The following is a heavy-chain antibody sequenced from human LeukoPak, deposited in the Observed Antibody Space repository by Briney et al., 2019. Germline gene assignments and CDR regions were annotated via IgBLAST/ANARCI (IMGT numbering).Heavy chain of an antibody. CDR3: AKGTRTSPNEAADI. D-gene: IGHD2-8*01. Sequence: GGSLRFSSAASGFTISYCAMSWGRQAPGKGLEWVSAIIGSGGTTYYTNSVKGRFTISRDNSKNTLYLQMNSLRAEDTAVYYCAKGTRTSPNEAADIWGQGTMVTVSS. CDR2: IIGSGGTT. CDR1: GFTISYCA. V-gene: IGHV3-23*01. J-gene: IGHJ3*02.